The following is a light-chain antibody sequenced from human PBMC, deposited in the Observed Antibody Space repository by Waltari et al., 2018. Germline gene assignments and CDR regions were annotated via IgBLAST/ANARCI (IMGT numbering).Light chain of an antibody. J-gene: IGLJ3*02. CDR1: SDRSSNA. CDR3: QTWGTGIRV. V-gene: IGLV4-69*02. Sequence: QLVLTQSPSASASLGASVNLTCTLSSDRSSNAIAWHQQQPEKGPRYLMKLNNDGSHSKGDGIPDRFSGSISGAERHLSISSLQPEDEADYYCQTWGTGIRVFGGGTKLTV. CDR2: LNNDGSH.